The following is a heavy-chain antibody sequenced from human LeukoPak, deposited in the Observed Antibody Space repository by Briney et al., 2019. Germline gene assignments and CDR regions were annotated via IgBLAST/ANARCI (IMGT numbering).Heavy chain of an antibody. Sequence: ASVKVSCKASGYTFTSYYMHWVRQAPGQGLEWMGMINPSGGSTSYAQKFQGRVTMTRDTSTSTVYMELSSLRSEDTALYYCARVALPNYYDSSGHSDYWGQGTLVTVSS. CDR1: GYTFTSYY. D-gene: IGHD3-22*01. V-gene: IGHV1-46*01. J-gene: IGHJ4*02. CDR2: INPSGGST. CDR3: ARVALPNYYDSSGHSDY.